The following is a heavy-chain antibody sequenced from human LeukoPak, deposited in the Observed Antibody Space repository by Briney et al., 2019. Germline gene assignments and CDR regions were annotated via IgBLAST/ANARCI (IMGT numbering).Heavy chain of an antibody. CDR2: ISWNSGSI. CDR3: AKDIGYGDFDALDI. D-gene: IGHD4-17*01. CDR1: GFTFDDYA. Sequence: GGSLRLSCAASGFTFDDYAMHWVRQAPGKGLEWVSGISWNSGSIGYADSVKGRFTISRDNAKNSLYLQMNSLRAEDTALYYCAKDIGYGDFDALDIWGQGTMVTVSS. J-gene: IGHJ3*02. V-gene: IGHV3-9*01.